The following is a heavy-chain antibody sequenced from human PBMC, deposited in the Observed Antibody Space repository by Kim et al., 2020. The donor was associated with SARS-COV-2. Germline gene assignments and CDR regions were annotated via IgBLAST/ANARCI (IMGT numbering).Heavy chain of an antibody. CDR1: GFTFSSYG. Sequence: GGSLRLSCAASGFTFSSYGMHWVRQAPGKGLEWVSSISSSSSYIYYADSVKGRFTISRDNAKNSLYLQMNSLRAEDTAVYYCARDGHYYDSTSYYYGMDVWGQGTTVTVSS. V-gene: IGHV3-21*01. CDR3: ARDGHYYDSTSYYYGMDV. CDR2: ISSSSSYI. D-gene: IGHD3-22*01. J-gene: IGHJ6*02.